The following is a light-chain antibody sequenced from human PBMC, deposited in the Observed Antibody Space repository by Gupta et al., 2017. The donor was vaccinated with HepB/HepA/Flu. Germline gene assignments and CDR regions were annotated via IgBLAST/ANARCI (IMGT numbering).Light chain of an antibody. CDR2: WAS. CDR1: QNVLYSSNNKNY. CDR3: QQYDSTPWT. V-gene: IGKV4-1*01. Sequence: DSVMTPSSASLAVSLGERATINCKSSQNVLYSSNNKNYLAWYQQKPGQPPKLLIYWASTRESGVPDRFRGSGSGTDFTLTISSLKAEDVAVYYCQQYDSTPWTFGQGTKVEIK. J-gene: IGKJ1*01.